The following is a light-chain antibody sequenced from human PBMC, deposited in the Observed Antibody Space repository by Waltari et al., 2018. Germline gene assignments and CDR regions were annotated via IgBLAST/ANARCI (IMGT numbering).Light chain of an antibody. Sequence: QSALPHPASLSGSPGQTITISCTGTTSYIDGFHFVPRYQQHPGKAPKLMIFDVTQRPSGVSARFSGSKSGHTASLTISGLHTDDESDYYCSSCTSTNTVSFGGGTKVAVL. CDR1: TSYIDGFHF. CDR3: SSCTSTNTVS. CDR2: DVT. V-gene: IGLV2-14*03. J-gene: IGLJ2*01.